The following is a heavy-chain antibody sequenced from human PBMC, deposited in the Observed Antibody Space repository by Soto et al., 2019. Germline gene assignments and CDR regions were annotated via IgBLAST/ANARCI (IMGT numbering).Heavy chain of an antibody. J-gene: IGHJ6*02. Sequence: QVQLVESGGGVVQPGRSLRLSCAASGFTFSSYGMHWVRQAPGKGLEWVAVISYDGSNKYYADSVKGRFTISRDNSKNTLYLQMNSLRAEDTAVYYCAKDSSAVRAIARRMDVWGQGTTVTVSS. CDR2: ISYDGSNK. D-gene: IGHD6-13*01. CDR1: GFTFSSYG. CDR3: AKDSSAVRAIARRMDV. V-gene: IGHV3-30*18.